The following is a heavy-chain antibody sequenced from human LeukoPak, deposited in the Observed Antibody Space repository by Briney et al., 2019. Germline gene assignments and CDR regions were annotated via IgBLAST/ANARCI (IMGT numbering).Heavy chain of an antibody. CDR3: ARGSGRSIAVARDWYFDL. D-gene: IGHD6-19*01. CDR1: GGSINSGDYY. CDR2: IYHSGST. V-gene: IGHV4-30-4*01. J-gene: IGHJ2*01. Sequence: PSETLSLTCTVSGGSINSGDYYWSWIRQPPGKGLEWIGYIYHSGSTHYNPSLKSRVTISVDTSKNQFSLKLSSVTAADTAVYYCARGSGRSIAVARDWYFDLWGRGTLVTVSS.